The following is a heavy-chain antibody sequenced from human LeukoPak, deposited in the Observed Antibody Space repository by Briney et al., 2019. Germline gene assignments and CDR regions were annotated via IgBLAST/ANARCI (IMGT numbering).Heavy chain of an antibody. CDR1: GGTFSSYA. J-gene: IGHJ5*02. Sequence: SVKVSCKASGGTFSSYAISWVRQAPGQGLEWMGGIIPIFGTANHAQKFQGRVTITADESTSTAYMELSSLRSEDTAVYYCAISESGLRLGELWGVLGINWFDPWGQGTLVTVSS. CDR3: AISESGLRLGELWGVLGINWFDP. D-gene: IGHD3-16*01. CDR2: IIPIFGTA. V-gene: IGHV1-69*13.